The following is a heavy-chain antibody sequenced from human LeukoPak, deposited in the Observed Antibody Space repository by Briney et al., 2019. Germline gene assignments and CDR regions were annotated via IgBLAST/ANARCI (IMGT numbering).Heavy chain of an antibody. J-gene: IGHJ3*02. CDR1: GFTFSSYA. Sequence: PGRSLRLSCTASGFTFSSYAMHWVRQAPGKGLEWVAVISYDGSNKYYADSVKGRFTISRDNSKNTLYLQMNSLRAEDTAVYYCARVAYDFWSGSDAFDIWGQGTMVTVSS. D-gene: IGHD3-3*01. CDR2: ISYDGSNK. CDR3: ARVAYDFWSGSDAFDI. V-gene: IGHV3-30-3*01.